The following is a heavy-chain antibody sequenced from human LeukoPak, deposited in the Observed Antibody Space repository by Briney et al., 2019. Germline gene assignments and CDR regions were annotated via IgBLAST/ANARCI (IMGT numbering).Heavy chain of an antibody. CDR1: GGSISSGDYY. Sequence: SETLSLTCTVSGGSISSGDYYWRWIRQPPGKGLEWIGYIYYSGSTYYNPSLKSRVTISVDTSKNQFSLKLSSVTAADTAVYYCASLYDSSGYLTGFDYWGQGTLVTVSS. V-gene: IGHV4-30-4*08. CDR3: ASLYDSSGYLTGFDY. CDR2: IYYSGST. D-gene: IGHD3-22*01. J-gene: IGHJ4*02.